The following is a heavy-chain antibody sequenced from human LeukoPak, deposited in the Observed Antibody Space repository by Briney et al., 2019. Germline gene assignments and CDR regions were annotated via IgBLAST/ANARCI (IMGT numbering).Heavy chain of an antibody. D-gene: IGHD3-10*01. CDR3: ARGPDPMVRGVISY. Sequence: PGGSLRLSCAASGFTVSSNYMSWVRQAPGKGLEWVANIKQDGSEKYYVDSVKGRFTISRDNAKNSLYLQMNSLRAEDTAVYYCARGPDPMVRGVISYWGQGTLVTVSS. V-gene: IGHV3-7*01. CDR2: IKQDGSEK. CDR1: GFTVSSNY. J-gene: IGHJ4*02.